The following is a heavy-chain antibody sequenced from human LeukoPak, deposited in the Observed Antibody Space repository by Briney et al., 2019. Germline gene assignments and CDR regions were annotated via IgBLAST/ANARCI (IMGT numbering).Heavy chain of an antibody. CDR3: ARGNSENIRYCSSTSCYKADYNWFDP. CDR1: GASISSGSYY. J-gene: IGHJ5*02. Sequence: SETLSLTCTVSGASISSGSYYWSWIRQPAGKGLEWIGRIYTSGSTNYNPSLKSRVTMSVDTSKNQFSLKLSSVTAADTAVYYCARGNSENIRYCSSTSCYKADYNWFDPWGQGTLVTVSS. CDR2: IYTSGST. D-gene: IGHD2-2*02. V-gene: IGHV4-61*02.